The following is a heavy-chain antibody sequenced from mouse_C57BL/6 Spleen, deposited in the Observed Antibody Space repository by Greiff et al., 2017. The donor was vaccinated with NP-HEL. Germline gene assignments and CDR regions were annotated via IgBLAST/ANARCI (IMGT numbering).Heavy chain of an antibody. Sequence: EVKLQQSGPELVKPGASVKIPCKASGYTFTDYNMDWVKQSHGKSLEWIGDINPNNGGTIYNQKFKGKATLTVDKSSSTAYMELRSLTSEDTAVYYCARYSNYVGYYAMDYWGQGTSVTVSS. D-gene: IGHD2-5*01. CDR1: GYTFTDYN. J-gene: IGHJ4*01. CDR2: INPNNGGT. V-gene: IGHV1-18*01. CDR3: ARYSNYVGYYAMDY.